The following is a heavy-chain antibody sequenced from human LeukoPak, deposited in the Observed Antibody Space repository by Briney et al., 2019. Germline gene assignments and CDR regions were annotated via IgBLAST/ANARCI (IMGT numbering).Heavy chain of an antibody. V-gene: IGHV3-23*01. D-gene: IGHD3-10*01. CDR1: GFTFSSYA. CDR3: AKPYGSGYDY. Sequence: GGSLRLSCAASGFTFSSYAMSWVRQAPGKGLEWVSAISGSDSTYYADSVKGRFTISRDNSKNTLYLQMNSLRAEDTAVYYCAKPYGSGYDYWGQGTLVTVSS. CDR2: ISGSDST. J-gene: IGHJ4*02.